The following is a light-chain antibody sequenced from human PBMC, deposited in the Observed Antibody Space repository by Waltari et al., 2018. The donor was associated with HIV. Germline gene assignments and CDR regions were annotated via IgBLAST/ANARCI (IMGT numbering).Light chain of an antibody. CDR3: QQYGSSPRT. CDR2: GTS. J-gene: IGKJ2*01. V-gene: IGKV3-20*01. Sequence: EIVLTQSPGTLSLLPGERATLSCRASQSVSSNYLAWYQQKPGQAPRLLIYGTSSRATGIPDRFSGSGSGTDFTLTISRLEPEDFAVYYCQQYGSSPRTFGQGTKLEIK. CDR1: QSVSSNY.